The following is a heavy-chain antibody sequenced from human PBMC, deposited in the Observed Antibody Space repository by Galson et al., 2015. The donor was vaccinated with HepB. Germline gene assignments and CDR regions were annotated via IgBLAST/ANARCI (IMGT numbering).Heavy chain of an antibody. V-gene: IGHV3-15*01. J-gene: IGHJ4*02. CDR1: GFTFTDAW. D-gene: IGHD1-14*01. CDR2: IKSKTFGGTV. CDR3: TTTVRPEDFIDY. Sequence: SLRLSCAASGFTFTDAWVSWVRQAPGKGLEWVGRIKSKTFGGTVDYATPVKGRFTISRDDSKHMLSLLMNSLKTEDTAVYYCTTTVRPEDFIDYWGQGTLVTVSS.